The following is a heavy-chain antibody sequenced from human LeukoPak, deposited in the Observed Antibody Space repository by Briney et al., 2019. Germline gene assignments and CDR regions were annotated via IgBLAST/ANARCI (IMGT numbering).Heavy chain of an antibody. CDR1: GFIFDDYA. CDR3: ARGGGYAGYFGL. J-gene: IGHJ2*01. D-gene: IGHD2-2*01. Sequence: GGSLRLSCAASGFIFDDYAMHWVRQAPGKGLEWVSAISGSGGSTYYADSVKGRFTISRDNSKNTLYVQMNGLRAEDTAVYYCARGGGYAGYFGLWGRGTLVTVSS. V-gene: IGHV3-23*01. CDR2: ISGSGGST.